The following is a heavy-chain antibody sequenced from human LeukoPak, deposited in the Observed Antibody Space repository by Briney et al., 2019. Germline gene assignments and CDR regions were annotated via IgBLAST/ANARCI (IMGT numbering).Heavy chain of an antibody. CDR2: IKSDGITI. CDR3: LRDLNWSLDQ. D-gene: IGHD1-20*01. V-gene: IGHV3-74*01. Sequence: GGSLRLSCAASGFTFSNYIMHWVRQAPGKGLVWVSRIKSDGITITYADSVKGRFTISRDNAKNTLYLQMNSLRAEDTAVYYCLRDLNWSLDQWGQGTLVTVSS. CDR1: GFTFSNYI. J-gene: IGHJ4*02.